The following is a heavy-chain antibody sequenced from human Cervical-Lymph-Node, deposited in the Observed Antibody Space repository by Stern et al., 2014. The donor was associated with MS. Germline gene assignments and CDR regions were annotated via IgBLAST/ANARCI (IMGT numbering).Heavy chain of an antibody. Sequence: VHLVESGGGVVQPGRSLRLSCAASGFSFSDYGIHWVRQAPGKALEWVAVISYDGVHKYYADSVKGRVTISRDNSKNTLYLQMNRLRSDDTAVYYCAKDLGGNAFDYWGQGTLVIVSS. J-gene: IGHJ4*02. CDR1: GFSFSDYG. D-gene: IGHD4-23*01. CDR3: AKDLGGNAFDY. V-gene: IGHV3-30*18. CDR2: ISYDGVHK.